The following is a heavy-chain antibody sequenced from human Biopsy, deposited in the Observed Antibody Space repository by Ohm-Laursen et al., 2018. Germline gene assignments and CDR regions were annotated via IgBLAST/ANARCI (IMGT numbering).Heavy chain of an antibody. CDR2: IMSLYNTT. D-gene: IGHD5-12*01. V-gene: IGHV1-69*06. CDR1: GGMFNSYT. CDR3: ARGLGGYDYWYFDL. J-gene: IGHJ2*01. Sequence: SVKVSCKASGGMFNSYTINWLRQAPGQGLQWMGGIMSLYNTTNYAQKFWDRITVTADKSTNTVYMTLSSLTSEDTAVYFCARGLGGYDYWYFDLWGRGSPVTVPS.